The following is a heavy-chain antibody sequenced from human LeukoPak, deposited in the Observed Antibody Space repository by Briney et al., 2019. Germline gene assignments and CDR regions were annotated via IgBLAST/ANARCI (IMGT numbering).Heavy chain of an antibody. CDR1: GFTFSSYG. J-gene: IGHJ4*02. V-gene: IGHV3-33*01. CDR3: ARDLSGYGDY. D-gene: IGHD5-12*01. Sequence: GRSLRLSCAASGFTFSSYGMHWVRLAPGKGLEWVAVIWYDGSNKYYADSVKGRFTISRDNSKNTLYLQMNSLRAEDTAVYYCARDLSGYGDYWGQGTLVTVSS. CDR2: IWYDGSNK.